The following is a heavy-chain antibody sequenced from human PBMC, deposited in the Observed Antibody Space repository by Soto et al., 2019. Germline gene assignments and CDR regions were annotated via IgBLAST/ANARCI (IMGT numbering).Heavy chain of an antibody. D-gene: IGHD6-13*01. Sequence: QVQLQQWGAGLLKPSETLSLTCAVYGGSFSGYYWSWIRQPPGKGLEWIGEINHSGSTNYNPSLKRRVTRSVDTSKNQFSLKLSSVTAADTAVYYCAMSSWYHQYYYYGMDVWGQGTTVTVSS. CDR3: AMSSWYHQYYYYGMDV. J-gene: IGHJ6*02. V-gene: IGHV4-34*01. CDR1: GGSFSGYY. CDR2: INHSGST.